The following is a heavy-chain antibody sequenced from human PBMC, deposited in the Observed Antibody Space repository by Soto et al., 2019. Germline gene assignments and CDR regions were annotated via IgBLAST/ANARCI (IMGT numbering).Heavy chain of an antibody. J-gene: IGHJ4*02. Sequence: EVQLVESGGGLVQPGGSLRLSCAASGFTFTSYWMQWVRQVPGKGLVWVSRINGDGSYASYADFVKGRFTISRDNAKNTVHLQMNSLSAEDTAVYYCARDFTTAETPGDDLDYWGQGIPVTVSS. D-gene: IGHD4-17*01. CDR3: ARDFTTAETPGDDLDY. CDR2: INGDGSYA. CDR1: GFTFTSYW. V-gene: IGHV3-74*01.